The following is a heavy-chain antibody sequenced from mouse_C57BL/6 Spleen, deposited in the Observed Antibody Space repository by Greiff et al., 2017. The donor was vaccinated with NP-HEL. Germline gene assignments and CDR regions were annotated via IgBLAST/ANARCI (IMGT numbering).Heavy chain of an antibody. CDR3: AREGYYGSSYYFDY. CDR1: GYTFTSYW. Sequence: QVHVKQPGAELVRPGSSVKLSCKASGYTFTSYWMDWVKQRPGQGLEWIGNIYPSDSETHYNQKFKDKATLTVDKSSSTAYMQLSSLTSEDSAVYYCAREGYYGSSYYFDYWGQGTTLTVSS. V-gene: IGHV1-61*01. CDR2: IYPSDSET. J-gene: IGHJ2*01. D-gene: IGHD1-1*01.